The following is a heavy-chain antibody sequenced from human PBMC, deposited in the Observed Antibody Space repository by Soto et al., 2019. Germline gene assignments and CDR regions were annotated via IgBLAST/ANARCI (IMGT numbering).Heavy chain of an antibody. CDR3: ARDAMTTVIPYYYYYAMDV. Sequence: QVQLQESGPGLVKPSETLSLTCTVSGGSISTYYWSWIRQPPGKGLEWIGYISYSGSTNYNPSLRSRLTISLDTSKNQFSLKLNSVTAADTAVYYCARDAMTTVIPYYYYYAMDVWGQGTTVTVSS. D-gene: IGHD4-17*01. J-gene: IGHJ6*02. CDR1: GGSISTYY. CDR2: ISYSGST. V-gene: IGHV4-59*01.